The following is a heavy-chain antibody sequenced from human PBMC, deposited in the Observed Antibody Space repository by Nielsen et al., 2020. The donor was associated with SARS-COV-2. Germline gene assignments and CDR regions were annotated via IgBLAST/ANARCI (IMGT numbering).Heavy chain of an antibody. CDR2: IIHYAGST. V-gene: IGHV4-31*03. D-gene: IGHD2-8*02. Sequence: SETLSLTCTVSGGSISGGGYYWTWIRQYPGGGLEWIGHIIHYAGSTDYNPSLESRVSISVDTSKNKVSLRLRSVTAADTAVYYCARGTGSRDFDFWGLGTLVTVSS. J-gene: IGHJ4*02. CDR3: ARGTGSRDFDF. CDR1: GGSISGGGYY.